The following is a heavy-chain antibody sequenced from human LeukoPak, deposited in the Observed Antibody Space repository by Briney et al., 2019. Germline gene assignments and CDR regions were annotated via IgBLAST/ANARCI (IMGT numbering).Heavy chain of an antibody. CDR2: MYRTGST. V-gene: IGHV4-59*01. CDR3: AREGTYGWYNWFDP. CDR1: GGSISSYY. Sequence: PSETLSLTCTVSGGSISSYYWSWNRQPPGKGLEWIGYMYRTGSTNYNPSLKSRVTITPDTSKNQFSLRLTSVTAADTAVYYCAREGTYGWYNWFDPWGQRTLVTVSS. J-gene: IGHJ5*02. D-gene: IGHD3-16*01.